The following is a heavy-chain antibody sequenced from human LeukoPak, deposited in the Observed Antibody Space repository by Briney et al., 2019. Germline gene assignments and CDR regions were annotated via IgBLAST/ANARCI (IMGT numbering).Heavy chain of an antibody. J-gene: IGHJ3*02. CDR1: GGSFSGYY. V-gene: IGHV4-34*01. CDR2: INHSGST. D-gene: IGHD2-2*01. Sequence: ASETLSLTCAVYGGSFSGYYWSWIRQPPGKGLEWIGEINHSGSTNYNPSLKSRVTISVDTSKNQFSLKLSSVTAADTAVYYCARESVVVPAAKDDAFDIWGQGTMVTVSS. CDR3: ARESVVVPAAKDDAFDI.